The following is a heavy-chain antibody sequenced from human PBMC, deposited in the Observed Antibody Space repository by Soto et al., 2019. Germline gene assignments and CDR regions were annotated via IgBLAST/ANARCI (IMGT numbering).Heavy chain of an antibody. V-gene: IGHV1-69*01. CDR1: GGTFSSYA. CDR3: ARDSELGYCSSASCYHSGY. CDR2: IIPIFGTA. J-gene: IGHJ4*02. D-gene: IGHD2-2*01. Sequence: QVQLVQSGAEVKKPGSSVKVSCKASGGTFSSYAISWVRQAPGQGLEWMGGIIPIFGTANYAQKFQGRVTITADESTSTAYMELSSLRSEDTAVYYCARDSELGYCSSASCYHSGYWGQGTLVTVSS.